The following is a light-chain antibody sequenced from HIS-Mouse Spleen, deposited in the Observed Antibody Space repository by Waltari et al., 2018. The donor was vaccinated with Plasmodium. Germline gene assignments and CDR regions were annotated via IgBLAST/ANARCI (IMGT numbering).Light chain of an antibody. CDR3: CSYAGSYTYV. V-gene: IGLV2-11*01. J-gene: IGLJ1*01. CDR2: DVS. Sequence: QSALTQPRSVSGSPGQSVTISCTGPSSDVGGYNYVPWYQQHPGKAPKLMIYDVSKRPSGVPDRFSGSKSSNTASLTISGLQAEDEADYYCCSYAGSYTYVFGTGTKVTVL. CDR1: SSDVGGYNY.